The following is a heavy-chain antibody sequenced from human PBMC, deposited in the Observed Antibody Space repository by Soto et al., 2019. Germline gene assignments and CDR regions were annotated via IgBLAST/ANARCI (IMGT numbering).Heavy chain of an antibody. D-gene: IGHD2-15*01. CDR1: GGSVSSSNW. V-gene: IGHV4-4*02. Sequence: QVQLPESGPGLVKPSGTLSLTCAVSGGSVSSSNWWSWVRQPPGKGLEWIGEIYHSGSTNYNPSLKSRVTVSLDKSTNQFSLKLSSVTAADTAVYYCAARFYAQKPIPWGQGALVTVSA. J-gene: IGHJ5*02. CDR2: IYHSGST. CDR3: AARFYAQKPIP.